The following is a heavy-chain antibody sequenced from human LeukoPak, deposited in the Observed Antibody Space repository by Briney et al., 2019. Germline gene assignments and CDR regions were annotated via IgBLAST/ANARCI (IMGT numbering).Heavy chain of an antibody. D-gene: IGHD3-10*01. V-gene: IGHV3-21*01. J-gene: IGHJ6*02. CDR1: GFTFGSYS. Sequence: GGSLRLSCAASGFTFGSYSMNWVRQAPGKGLEWVSSISSSSSYIYYADSVKGRFTISRDNSKNTLYLQMNSLRTEDTAVYYCAKDHVIMVRGGYFSMDVWGQGTTVIVSS. CDR3: AKDHVIMVRGGYFSMDV. CDR2: ISSSSSYI.